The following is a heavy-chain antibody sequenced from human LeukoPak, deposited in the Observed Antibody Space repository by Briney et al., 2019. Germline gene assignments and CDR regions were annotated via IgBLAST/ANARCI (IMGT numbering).Heavy chain of an antibody. CDR2: IYYSGST. J-gene: IGHJ4*02. Sequence: SETLSLTCTVSGGSISSHYWGWIRQPPGKGLEWIGSIYYSGSTYYNPSLMSRVTISVDTSENKFSLKLSSVTAADTAVYYCARHLAAYCTSTTCYAVPALDYWGQGTLVTVSS. D-gene: IGHD2-2*01. CDR1: GGSISSHY. CDR3: ARHLAAYCTSTTCYAVPALDY. V-gene: IGHV4-39*01.